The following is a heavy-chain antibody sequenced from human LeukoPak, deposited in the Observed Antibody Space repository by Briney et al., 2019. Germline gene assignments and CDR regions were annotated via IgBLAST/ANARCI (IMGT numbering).Heavy chain of an antibody. V-gene: IGHV3-66*02. D-gene: IGHD2-15*01. J-gene: IGHJ4*02. CDR2: IYSGGST. CDR1: GFTVSSNY. CDR3: ARDRGYCSGGSCYPSFDY. Sequence: PGGSLRLSCAASGFTVSSNYMSWVRQAPGKGLEWVSVIYSGGSTYYADSVKGRFTISRDNSKNTLYLQMNSLSAEDTAVYYCARDRGYCSGGSCYPSFDYWGQGTLVTVSS.